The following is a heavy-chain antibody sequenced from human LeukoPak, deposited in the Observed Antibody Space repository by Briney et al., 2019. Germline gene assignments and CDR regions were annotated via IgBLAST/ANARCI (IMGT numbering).Heavy chain of an antibody. CDR3: IRTLIVATSPYMDV. CDR2: VNSDGTGT. CDR1: GFTFSSYW. V-gene: IGHV3-74*01. Sequence: GGSLRLSCAASGFTFSSYWMHWVRQAPGKGLVWVSRVNSDGTGTTYADSVEGRFTISRDNAKNTVHLQMNSLRAEDTAIYYCIRTLIVATSPYMDVWGKGTTVTASS. D-gene: IGHD5-12*01. J-gene: IGHJ6*03.